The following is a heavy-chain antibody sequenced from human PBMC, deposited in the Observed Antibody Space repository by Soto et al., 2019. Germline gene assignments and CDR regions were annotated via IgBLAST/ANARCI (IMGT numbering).Heavy chain of an antibody. CDR2: IIPIFGTA. CDR1: GGTFSSYA. J-gene: IGHJ5*02. D-gene: IGHD6-13*01. Sequence: SVKVSCKASGGTFSSYAISWVRQAPGQGLEWMGGIIPIFGTANYAQKFQGRVTITADESTSTAYMELSSLRSEDTAVYYCARDRDPQLGNNCFDPWGQRTLVTVSS. V-gene: IGHV1-69*13. CDR3: ARDRDPQLGNNCFDP.